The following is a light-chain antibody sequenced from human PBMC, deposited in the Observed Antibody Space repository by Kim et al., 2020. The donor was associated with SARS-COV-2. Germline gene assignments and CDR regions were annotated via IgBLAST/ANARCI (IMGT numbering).Light chain of an antibody. V-gene: IGKV3-20*01. J-gene: IGKJ2*01. Sequence: SLSHGERATLSCSASQSVSSRSLAWYQQKPGQAPRLLIYGASSRATGIPDRFSGSGSGTDFTLTISRLEPEDFAVYYCQQYGSSYTFGQGTKLEI. CDR2: GAS. CDR1: QSVSSRS. CDR3: QQYGSSYT.